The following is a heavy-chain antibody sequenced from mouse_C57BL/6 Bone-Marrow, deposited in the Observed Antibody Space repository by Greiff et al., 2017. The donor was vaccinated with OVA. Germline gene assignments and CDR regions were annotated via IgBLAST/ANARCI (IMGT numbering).Heavy chain of an antibody. D-gene: IGHD1-1*01. V-gene: IGHV1-49*01. CDR3: ARSPITDSGFAY. J-gene: IGHJ3*01. CDR2: FTMYSGAT. CDR1: YFAFMASA. Sequence: LQQSGAELVRPGSSVKLSCKDSYFAFMASAMHWVKQRPGHGLEWIGSFTMYSGATEYSENFKGQATLTVNPSSSTAYMELSSLTSEDSAVYYCARSPITDSGFAYWGQGTLVTVSA.